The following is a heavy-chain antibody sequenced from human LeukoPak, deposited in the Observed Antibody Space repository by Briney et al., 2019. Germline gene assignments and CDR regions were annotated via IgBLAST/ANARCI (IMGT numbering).Heavy chain of an antibody. CDR2: IIPILGIA. J-gene: IGHJ4*02. Sequence: SVKVSCRASGGTFSSYAISWVRQAPGQGLEWMGRIIPILGIANYAQKFQGRVTITADKSTSTAYMELSSLRSEDTAVYYCARDYMVRGVFDYWGQGTLVTVSS. CDR1: GGTFSSYA. D-gene: IGHD3-10*01. CDR3: ARDYMVRGVFDY. V-gene: IGHV1-69*04.